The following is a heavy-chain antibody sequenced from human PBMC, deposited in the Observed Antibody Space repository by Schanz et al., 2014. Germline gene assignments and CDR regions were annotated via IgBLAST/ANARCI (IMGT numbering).Heavy chain of an antibody. CDR1: GYTLTGFG. V-gene: IGHV1-18*01. CDR3: ARENTAVAGMPRVMDV. Sequence: QVQLVQSGAEVKKPGASVKVSCKASGYTLTGFGVSWVRQAPGQGLEWMGRVSPYSGDKNYAQMFQGRVTMTTDTSISTAYMELSRLTSDDTAVFFCARENTAVAGMPRVMDVWGQGTTVTVTS. CDR2: VSPYSGDK. D-gene: IGHD6-19*01. J-gene: IGHJ6*02.